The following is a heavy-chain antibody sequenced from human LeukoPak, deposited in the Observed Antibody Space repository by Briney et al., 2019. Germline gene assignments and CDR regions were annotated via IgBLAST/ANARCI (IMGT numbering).Heavy chain of an antibody. J-gene: IGHJ4*02. Sequence: ASVKVSCKASGYTFTGYYMHWVRQAPGQGLGWMGWINSNSGGTNYAQKFQGRVTMTRDTSISTAYMELSRLRSDDTAVYYCARDPIPPYDSSGYYYGYYFDYWGQGTLVTVSS. CDR2: INSNSGGT. CDR1: GYTFTGYY. D-gene: IGHD3-22*01. CDR3: ARDPIPPYDSSGYYYGYYFDY. V-gene: IGHV1-2*02.